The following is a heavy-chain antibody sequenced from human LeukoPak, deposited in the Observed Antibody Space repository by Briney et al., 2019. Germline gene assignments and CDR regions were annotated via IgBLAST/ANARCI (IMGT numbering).Heavy chain of an antibody. Sequence: ASVKVSCKASGYTFTAFYMHWVRQAPGQGLEWMGIINPSGGSTSYAQKFQDRVTMTRDTSTSTVYMELSSLRSEDTAVYYCARDPITIFGVVINSFDYWGQGTLVTVSS. CDR3: ARDPITIFGVVINSFDY. D-gene: IGHD3-3*01. CDR2: INPSGGST. J-gene: IGHJ4*02. CDR1: GYTFTAFY. V-gene: IGHV1-46*01.